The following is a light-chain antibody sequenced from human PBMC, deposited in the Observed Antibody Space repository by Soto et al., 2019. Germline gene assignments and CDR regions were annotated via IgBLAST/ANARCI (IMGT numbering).Light chain of an antibody. CDR1: SSVVGSYNR. CDR2: EVN. CDR3: SSFTTSTTYV. Sequence: QSVLTQPPSVSGSPGQSVAVSCTGTSSVVGSYNRVSWYQQPPGTAPKLIIYEVNNRPSGVPDRFSGSKSGNTASLTISGLQAEDEADYYCSSFTTSTTYVFGTGTKVTV. J-gene: IGLJ1*01. V-gene: IGLV2-18*02.